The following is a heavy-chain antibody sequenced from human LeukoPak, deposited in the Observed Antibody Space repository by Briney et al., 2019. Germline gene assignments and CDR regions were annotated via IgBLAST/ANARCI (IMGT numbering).Heavy chain of an antibody. V-gene: IGHV3-33*01. CDR1: GFTFGGYG. J-gene: IGHJ4*02. CDR3: TRYNNDHFDY. CDR2: IAYDGSRA. D-gene: IGHD1-14*01. Sequence: PGGSLRLSCAGSGFTFGGYGMHWFRQTPGKWLEWVAVIAYDGSRAFYADSVKGRFTISRDNSKNTMSVQMDDLRAEDTAVYYCTRYNNDHFDYWGQGTLVTVSS.